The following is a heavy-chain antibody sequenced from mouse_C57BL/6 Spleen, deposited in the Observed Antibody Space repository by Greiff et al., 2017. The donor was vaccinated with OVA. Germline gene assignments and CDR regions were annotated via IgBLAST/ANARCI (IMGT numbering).Heavy chain of an antibody. CDR1: GYTFTDYY. CDR2: INPYNGGT. D-gene: IGHD2-3*01. V-gene: IGHV1-19*01. J-gene: IGHJ4*01. CDR3: ARGWDYAMDY. Sequence: DVKLQESGPVLVKPGASVKMSCKASGYTFTDYYMNWVKQSHGKSLEWIGVINPYNGGTSYNQKFKGKATLTVDKSSSTAYMELNSLTSEDSAVYYCARGWDYAMDYWGQGTSVTVSS.